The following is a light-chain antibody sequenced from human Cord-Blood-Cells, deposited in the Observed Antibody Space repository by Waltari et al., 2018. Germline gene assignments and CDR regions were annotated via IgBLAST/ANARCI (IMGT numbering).Light chain of an antibody. V-gene: IGLV3-19*01. CDR1: SLRSYY. CDR2: GKN. CDR3: NSRDSSGNHLV. Sequence: SSELTQDPAVSVALGQTVRITRQGDSLRSYYASWYQQKPGQAPVLVIYGKNNRPSGIPDRFSGASAGNTASLTISGDQAEDEADYYCNSRDSSGNHLVFGGGTTLTVL. J-gene: IGLJ3*02.